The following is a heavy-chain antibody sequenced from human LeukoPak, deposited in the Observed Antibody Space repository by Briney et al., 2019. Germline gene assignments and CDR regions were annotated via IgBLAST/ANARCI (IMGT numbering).Heavy chain of an antibody. CDR2: ISAYNGNT. CDR1: GYTFTSYG. J-gene: IGHJ4*02. CDR3: ARVPQGSSWPYYFDY. Sequence: GASVKVSCKASGYTFTSYGISWVRQAPGQGLEWMRWISAYNGNTNYAQKLQGRVTMTTDRSTTTAYMELSSLRSEDTAVYYCARVPQGSSWPYYFDYWGQGTLVTVSS. V-gene: IGHV1-18*01. D-gene: IGHD6-13*01.